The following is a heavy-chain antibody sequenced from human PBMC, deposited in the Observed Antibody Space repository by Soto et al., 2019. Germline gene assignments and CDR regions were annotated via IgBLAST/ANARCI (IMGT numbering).Heavy chain of an antibody. CDR2: IYWNDDK. Sequence: SGPTLVNRTQTLTLTCTFSGFSLSTSAGGVGWIRQPPGKALEWLALIYWNDDKRYSPSLKSRLTITKDNSKNQVVLTMTNMDPIKPGTSYCAHTRGSSSRWYLDYVGQETPVNVPS. CDR1: GFSLSTSAGG. CDR3: AHTRGSSSRWYLDY. D-gene: IGHD6-13*01. V-gene: IGHV2-5*01. J-gene: IGHJ4*02.